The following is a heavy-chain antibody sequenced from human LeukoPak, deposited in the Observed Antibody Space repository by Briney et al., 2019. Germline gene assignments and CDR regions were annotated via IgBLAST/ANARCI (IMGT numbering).Heavy chain of an antibody. J-gene: IGHJ6*02. D-gene: IGHD4-17*01. CDR1: GFIFSSYA. V-gene: IGHV3-23*01. CDR2: ISVIGGST. CDR3: AKGTVGDYGFFYGMDA. Sequence: GGSLRLSFEASGFIFSSYALSWVRQAPGKGLEWVSTISVIGGSTYFADSVKGRFTISRDNSKNTLYLGMNSLRAEDTAVCYCAKGTVGDYGFFYGMDAWGQGTTVTVSS.